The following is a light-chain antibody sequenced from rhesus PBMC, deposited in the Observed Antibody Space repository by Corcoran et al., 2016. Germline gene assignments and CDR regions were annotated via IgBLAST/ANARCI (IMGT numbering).Light chain of an antibody. J-gene: IGKJ2*01. V-gene: IGKV1-21*01. CDR3: QHYYSPPYS. Sequence: DIQMTQSPSSLSASVGDRVTITCRASQGITNDLAWYQQKPGETPKLLIDEASSLQSGIPSRFSGSGSGTEFTLTISSLQSEDFATYYCQHYYSPPYSFGRGTKGEIK. CDR1: QGITND. CDR2: EAS.